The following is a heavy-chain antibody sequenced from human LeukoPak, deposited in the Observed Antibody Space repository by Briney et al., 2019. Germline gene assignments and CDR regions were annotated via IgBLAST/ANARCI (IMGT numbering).Heavy chain of an antibody. J-gene: IGHJ6*03. D-gene: IGHD2-15*01. CDR1: GFTFTSW. Sequence: GGSLRLSCAASGFTFTSWMHWVRQAPGKGLVWVSRINSGGSSTSYADSVKGRFTISRDNTKNTLYLQMNSLRAEDTAVYYCARSAYCGGGSGPQHYYYYMNVGGKGTRVTVSS. CDR3: ARSAYCGGGSGPQHYYYYMNV. CDR2: INSGGSST. V-gene: IGHV3-74*01.